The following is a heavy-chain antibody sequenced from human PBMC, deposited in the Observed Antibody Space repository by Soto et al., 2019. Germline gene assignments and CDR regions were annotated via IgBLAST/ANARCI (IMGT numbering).Heavy chain of an antibody. V-gene: IGHV3-11*01. CDR2: ISSSGSTI. CDR1: GFTFSDYY. J-gene: IGHJ4*02. CDR3: ASDDRDCTNGVCQYFDWLPTDY. Sequence: GGSLRLSCAASGFTFSDYYMSWIRQAPGKGLEWVSYISSSGSTIYYADSVKGRFTISRDNAKNSLYLQMNSLRAEDTAVYYCASDDRDCTNGVCQYFDWLPTDYWGQGTLVTVSS. D-gene: IGHD2-8*01.